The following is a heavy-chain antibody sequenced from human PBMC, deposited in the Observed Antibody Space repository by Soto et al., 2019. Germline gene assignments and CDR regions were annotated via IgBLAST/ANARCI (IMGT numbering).Heavy chain of an antibody. J-gene: IGHJ4*02. V-gene: IGHV3-23*01. D-gene: IGHD3-3*01. CDR3: AKDALAYYDFWS. Sequence: GGSLRLSCAASGLTFSSYAMSWVRQAPGKGLEWVSHISNSGRSTKYADSVKGQFTISRDNSKNTLYLQMNSLRAEDTAIYYCAKDALAYYDFWSWGQGTLVTVSS. CDR2: ISNSGRST. CDR1: GLTFSSYA.